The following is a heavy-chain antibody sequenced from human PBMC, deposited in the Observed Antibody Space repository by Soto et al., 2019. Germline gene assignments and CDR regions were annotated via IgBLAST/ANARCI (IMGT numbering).Heavy chain of an antibody. D-gene: IGHD3-10*01. CDR1: GFTFSSYI. V-gene: IGHV3-48*01. J-gene: IGHJ4*02. CDR3: ARGLLGYYFDY. Sequence: GESLRLSCATSGFTFSSYILDWLRQAPGPGLEWVSYISNSGSAIYYADSVKGRFTISSDIAKNSLYLQMNSLRAVYTAVYYCARGLLGYYFDYWGQGSLVTVSS. CDR2: ISNSGSAI.